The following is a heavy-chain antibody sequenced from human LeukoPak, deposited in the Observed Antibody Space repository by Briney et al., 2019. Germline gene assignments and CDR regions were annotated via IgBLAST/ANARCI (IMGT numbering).Heavy chain of an antibody. CDR2: MNPNSGNT. CDR1: GYTFTSYD. CDR3: ARVGGYSYGESDY. J-gene: IGHJ4*02. D-gene: IGHD5-18*01. Sequence: ASVKVSCKASGYTFTSYDINLVRQATGQGLEWMGWMNPNSGNTGYARKFQGRVTMTRNTSISTAYMELSSLRSEDTAVYYCARVGGYSYGESDYWGQGTLVTVSS. V-gene: IGHV1-8*01.